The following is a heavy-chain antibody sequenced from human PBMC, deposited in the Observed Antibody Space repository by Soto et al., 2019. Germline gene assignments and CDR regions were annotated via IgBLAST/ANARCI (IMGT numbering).Heavy chain of an antibody. CDR2: IYFSGST. CDR3: SERGSYPYYFDY. V-gene: IGHV4-59*12. D-gene: IGHD1-26*01. CDR1: GGSISSYY. Sequence: PSETLSLTCTVSGGSISSYYWNWIRQPPGRGLDWIGNIYFSGSTNYNPSLKSRVTISVDTSKNQFSLKLSSVTAADTAVYYCSERGSYPYYFDYWGQGTLVTVSS. J-gene: IGHJ4*02.